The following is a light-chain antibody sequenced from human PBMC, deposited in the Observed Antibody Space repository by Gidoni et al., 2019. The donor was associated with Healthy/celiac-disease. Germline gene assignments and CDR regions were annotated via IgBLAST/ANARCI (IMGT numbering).Light chain of an antibody. CDR3: QAWDSSTAV. CDR2: QDS. J-gene: IGLJ2*01. CDR1: KLGDKY. V-gene: IGLV3-1*01. Sequence: YELTQPPSVAVSPGQTASITCSGDKLGDKYACWYQQKPGQSPVLVIYQDSKRPSGIPERFSGSNSGNTATLTISGTQAMDEADYYCQAWDSSTAVFGGGTKLTVL.